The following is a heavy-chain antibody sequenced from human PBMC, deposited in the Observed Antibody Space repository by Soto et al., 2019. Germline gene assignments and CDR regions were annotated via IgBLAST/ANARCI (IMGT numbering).Heavy chain of an antibody. CDR2: ISWNSNTI. CDR3: AKGGSSWSAGDYYNMDV. Sequence: EMQLVESGGGLVQPGRSLRLSCAASGFIFHDYGIHWVRQAPGKGLEWVSSISWNSNTIAYADSVKGRFTISRDNAKNSLYMQMNSLRVEDTAVYYCAKGGSSWSAGDYYNMDVWGQGTTVTVSS. D-gene: IGHD6-13*01. J-gene: IGHJ6*02. CDR1: GFIFHDYG. V-gene: IGHV3-9*01.